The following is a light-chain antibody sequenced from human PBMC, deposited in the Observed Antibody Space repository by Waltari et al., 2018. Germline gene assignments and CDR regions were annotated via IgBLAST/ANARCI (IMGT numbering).Light chain of an antibody. CDR3: SSYTSSTTVV. CDR2: EVS. CDR1: SSDVGGYNY. V-gene: IGLV2-14*01. J-gene: IGLJ2*01. Sequence: QSALTQPASVSGSPGQSITISCTGSSSDVGGYNYGSWFQQHPGKAPKLMIYEVSNRPSGVSDRFSGSKSGNTASLTISGLQPEDEADYYCSSYTSSTTVVFGGGTKLTVL.